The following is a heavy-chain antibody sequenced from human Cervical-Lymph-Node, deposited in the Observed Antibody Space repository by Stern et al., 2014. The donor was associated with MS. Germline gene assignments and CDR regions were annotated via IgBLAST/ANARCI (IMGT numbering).Heavy chain of an antibody. CDR2: MNPNSGNT. J-gene: IGHJ4*02. CDR1: GYTLTSND. V-gene: IGHV1-8*01. D-gene: IGHD5-18*01. Sequence: QVQLVQSGAEVKKPGASVTVSCKASGYTLTSNDINWVRQAPGQGLEWMGWMNPNSGNTGYAQKFQGRVTMTRNTAISTAYMELNSLRSEDTAVYYCARMVTRKXXLDYWGQGTLVTVSS. CDR3: ARMVTRKXXLDY.